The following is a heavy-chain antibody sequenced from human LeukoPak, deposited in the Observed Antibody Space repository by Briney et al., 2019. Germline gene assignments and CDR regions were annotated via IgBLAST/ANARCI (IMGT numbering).Heavy chain of an antibody. CDR3: AKYGYSSGWSFYYFDY. CDR2: ISGSGGST. V-gene: IGHV3-23*01. J-gene: IGHJ4*02. D-gene: IGHD6-19*01. Sequence: PGGSLRLSCAASGFTFSSYAMSWVRQAPGKGLEWVSAISGSGGSTYYADSVKGRFTTSRDNSKNTLYLQMNSLRAEDTAVYYCAKYGYSSGWSFYYFDYWGQGTLVTVSS. CDR1: GFTFSSYA.